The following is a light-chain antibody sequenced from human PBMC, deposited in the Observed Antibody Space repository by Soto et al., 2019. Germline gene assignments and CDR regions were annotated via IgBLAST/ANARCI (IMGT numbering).Light chain of an antibody. V-gene: IGLV2-11*01. CDR1: SSDVGGYNY. J-gene: IGLJ1*01. Sequence: QSVLTQPRSVSGSPGQSVTISCTGTSSDVGGYNYVSWYQQHPGKAPKLMIYDVSKRPSGVPDRFSGSKSGNTASLTISGHQAEDEADYYCCSYVGSYTWVFGTGTKLTVL. CDR2: DVS. CDR3: CSYVGSYTWV.